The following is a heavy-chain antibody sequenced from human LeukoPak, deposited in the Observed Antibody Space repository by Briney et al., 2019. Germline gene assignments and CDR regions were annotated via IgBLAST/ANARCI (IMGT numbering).Heavy chain of an antibody. CDR1: GFTFSSYA. J-gene: IGHJ4*02. CDR3: ASIRGFSFFTVGY. CDR2: IKKDGSEN. Sequence: GGSLRLSCAASGFTFSSYAMSWVRQAPGKGLEWVANIKKDGSENYYVDSVKGRFTISRDNAKNSLYLQMNSLRAEDTAVYYCASIRGFSFFTVGYRGEGTLVTVSS. D-gene: IGHD5-18*01. V-gene: IGHV3-7*01.